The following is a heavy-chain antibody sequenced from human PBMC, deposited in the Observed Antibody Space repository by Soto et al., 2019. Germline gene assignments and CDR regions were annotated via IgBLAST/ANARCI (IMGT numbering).Heavy chain of an antibody. CDR1: GFSLSTSGVG. CDR3: AHMGQWEQQLAYYYYGMDV. CDR2: IYWNDDK. V-gene: IGHV2-5*01. D-gene: IGHD6-13*01. J-gene: IGHJ6*02. Sequence: QITLKESGPTLVKPTQTLTLTCTFSGFSLSTSGVGVGWIRQPPGKALEWLALIYWNDDKRYSPSLKSRLTITKDTSKNQVVLTMTNMDPVDTATYYCAHMGQWEQQLAYYYYGMDVWGQGTTVTVSS.